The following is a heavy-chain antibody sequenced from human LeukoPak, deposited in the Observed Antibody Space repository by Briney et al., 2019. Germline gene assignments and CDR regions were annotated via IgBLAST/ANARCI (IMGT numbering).Heavy chain of an antibody. CDR3: ARDYYSSSWMGFFDY. J-gene: IGHJ4*02. CDR1: GFTFSSYW. Sequence: GGSLRLSCAASGFTFSSYWTSWVRQAPGKGLEWVANIKQDGSEKYYVDSVKGRFTISRDNAKNSLYLQMNSLRAEDTAVYYCARDYYSSSWMGFFDYWGQGTLVTVSS. CDR2: IKQDGSEK. D-gene: IGHD6-13*01. V-gene: IGHV3-7*01.